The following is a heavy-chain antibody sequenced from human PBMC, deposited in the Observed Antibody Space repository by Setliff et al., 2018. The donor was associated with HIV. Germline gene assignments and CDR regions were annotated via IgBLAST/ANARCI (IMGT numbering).Heavy chain of an antibody. Sequence: SETLSLTCAVYGGSFSGYYWSWIRQPPGKGLEWIGEINHSGSTNYNPSLKSRVTISVDTSKNQFSLKLSSVTAADTAVYYCARVSRGGSSPGWFDPWGQGTLVTAPQ. J-gene: IGHJ5*02. CDR1: GGSFSGYY. CDR2: INHSGST. CDR3: ARVSRGGSSPGWFDP. V-gene: IGHV4-34*01. D-gene: IGHD6-6*01.